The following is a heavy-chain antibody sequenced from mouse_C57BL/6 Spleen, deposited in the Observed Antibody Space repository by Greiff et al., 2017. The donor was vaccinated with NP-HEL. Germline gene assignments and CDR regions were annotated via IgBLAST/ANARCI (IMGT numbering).Heavy chain of an antibody. J-gene: IGHJ4*01. CDR2: IYPGDGDT. V-gene: IGHV1-80*01. D-gene: IGHD2-2*01. CDR1: GYAFSSYW. Sequence: VQLQQSGAELVKPGASVKISCKASGYAFSSYWMNWVKQRPGKGLEWIGQIYPGDGDTNYNGKFKGKATLTADKSSSTAYMQLSSLTSEDSAVYFCARSGYDEDYYAMDYWGQGTSVTVSS. CDR3: ARSGYDEDYYAMDY.